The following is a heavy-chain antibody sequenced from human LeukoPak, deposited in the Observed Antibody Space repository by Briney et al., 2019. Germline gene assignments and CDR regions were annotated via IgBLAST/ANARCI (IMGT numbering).Heavy chain of an antibody. CDR1: GFTLDTNY. V-gene: IGHV3-66*01. Sequence: PGGSLRLSCAASGFTLDTNYMNWVREVPGKGLEWVSVIYAGGNTYYPDSVKERFTISRDNSRNTLYLQMNSLRGDDTAVYYCAREVYSSTWFDLWGQGTLVTVSS. D-gene: IGHD6-13*01. CDR3: AREVYSSTWFDL. J-gene: IGHJ4*02. CDR2: IYAGGNT.